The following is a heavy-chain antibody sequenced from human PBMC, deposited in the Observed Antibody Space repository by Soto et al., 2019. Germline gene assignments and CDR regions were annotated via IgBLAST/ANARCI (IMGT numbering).Heavy chain of an antibody. V-gene: IGHV4-4*02. Sequence: QVQLQESGPGLVKPSGTLSLTCAVSGASISTDNWWSWVRQPPGKGLEWMGEIYHTGSTFYNPSLKSRVTVSLDKTNNQFSLSLTSVTAADKAGYYCPKNTCYGDRCDNDFHIWGQGTSVTVSP. J-gene: IGHJ3*02. CDR1: GASISTDNW. CDR3: PKNTCYGDRCDNDFHI. CDR2: IYHTGST. D-gene: IGHD2-15*01.